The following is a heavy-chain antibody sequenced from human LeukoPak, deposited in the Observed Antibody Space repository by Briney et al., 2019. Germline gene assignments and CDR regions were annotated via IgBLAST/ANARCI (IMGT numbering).Heavy chain of an antibody. V-gene: IGHV3-7*03. D-gene: IGHD5-24*01. CDR2: IKEDGTET. Sequence: HPGGSLRLSCAASGFMFSSNWMSWVRLAPGKGLEWVANIKEDGTETYYVDSVKGRFTISRDNAKNSLCLQMNSLRVEDTAVYYCAKEGRSLQTYWGQGTLVTVSS. J-gene: IGHJ4*02. CDR1: GFMFSSNW. CDR3: AKEGRSLQTY.